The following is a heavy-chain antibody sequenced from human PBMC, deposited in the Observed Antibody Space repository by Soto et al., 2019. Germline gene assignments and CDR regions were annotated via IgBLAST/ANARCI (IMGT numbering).Heavy chain of an antibody. J-gene: IGHJ6*02. CDR1: GFTFGDYA. V-gene: IGHV3-49*03. Sequence: PGGSLRLSCTASGFTFGDYAMSWFRQAPGKGLEWVGFIRSKAYGGTTEYAASVKGRFTISRDDSKSIAYLQMNSLKTEDTAVYYCTRAIFGVVIYGMDVWGQGTTVTVSS. CDR2: IRSKAYGGTT. CDR3: TRAIFGVVIYGMDV. D-gene: IGHD3-3*01.